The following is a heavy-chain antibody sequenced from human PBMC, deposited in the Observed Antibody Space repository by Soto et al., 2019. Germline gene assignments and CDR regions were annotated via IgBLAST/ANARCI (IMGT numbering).Heavy chain of an antibody. CDR2: ISGSGGST. Sequence: GGSLRLSCAASGFTFSSYAMSWVRQAPGKGLEWVSAISGSGGSTYYADSVKGRFTISRDNSKNTLYLQMNSLRAEDTAVYYCAKRAGYCSSTSCRYYMDVWGKGTTVTVAS. CDR1: GFTFSSYA. J-gene: IGHJ6*03. CDR3: AKRAGYCSSTSCRYYMDV. D-gene: IGHD2-2*01. V-gene: IGHV3-23*01.